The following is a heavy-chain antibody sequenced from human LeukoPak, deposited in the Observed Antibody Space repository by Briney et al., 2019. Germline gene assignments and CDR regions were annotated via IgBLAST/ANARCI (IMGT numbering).Heavy chain of an antibody. D-gene: IGHD1-26*01. CDR2: IYYSGNT. CDR1: GVSISSYY. CDR3: ARVGSRNFDY. Sequence: SETLSLTCTVSGVSISSYYWSWIRQPPGKGLEWIGYIYYSGNTNYNPSLKSRVTISIDTSKNQFSLKLNSVTAADTAVYYCARVGSRNFDYWGQGTLVTVSS. V-gene: IGHV4-59*08. J-gene: IGHJ4*02.